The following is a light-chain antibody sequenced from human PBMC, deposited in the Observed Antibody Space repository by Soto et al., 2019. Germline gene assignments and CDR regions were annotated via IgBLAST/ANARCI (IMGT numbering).Light chain of an antibody. CDR1: QSVSSN. J-gene: IGKJ1*01. CDR3: QQYGTSPPT. V-gene: IGKV3-20*01. CDR2: GAS. Sequence: IVMTQSPATLSVSPGERATLSCRASQSVSSNLAWYQQKPGQAPRLLISGASSRATGIPDRFSGSGSGTDFTLTISRLEPEDFAVFYCQQYGTSPPTFGQGTKVDIK.